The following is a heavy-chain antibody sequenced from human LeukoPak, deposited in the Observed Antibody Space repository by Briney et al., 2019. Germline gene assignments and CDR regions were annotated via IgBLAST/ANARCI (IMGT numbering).Heavy chain of an antibody. Sequence: PGGSLRLSCAASGFTFSSYAMHWVRQAPGKGLEGVAVISYDGSNKYYADSVKGRFTISRDNSKNTLYLQMNSLRAEDTAVYYCARNAFDYWGQGTLVTVSS. CDR1: GFTFSSYA. CDR3: ARNAFDY. V-gene: IGHV3-30-3*01. J-gene: IGHJ4*02. CDR2: ISYDGSNK.